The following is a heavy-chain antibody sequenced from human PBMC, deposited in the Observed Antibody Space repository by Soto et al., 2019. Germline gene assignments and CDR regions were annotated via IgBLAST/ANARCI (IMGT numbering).Heavy chain of an antibody. V-gene: IGHV3-23*01. CDR1: KFTFSSYA. Sequence: EVQLLESGGGSEQPGGSLRLSCAASKFTFSSYAMSWVRQAPGKGLEWVSVMSGSGSSTYYADSVKGRFTISRDNSKNTLYLQMNSLRAEDTAIYYCARAFWAVAGTRYFDYWGQGTLVTVSS. J-gene: IGHJ4*02. D-gene: IGHD6-19*01. CDR2: MSGSGSST. CDR3: ARAFWAVAGTRYFDY.